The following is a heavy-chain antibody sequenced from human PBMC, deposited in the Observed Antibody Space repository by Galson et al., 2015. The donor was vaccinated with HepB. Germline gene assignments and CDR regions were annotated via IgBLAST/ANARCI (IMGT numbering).Heavy chain of an antibody. J-gene: IGHJ4*02. D-gene: IGHD2-2*01. Sequence: SLRLSCAASGFTFSTYTMNWVRQAPGKGLEWVSSISSTSTYIYYADSVKGRFTISRDNAKNSLYLQMNSLRAEDTAVYYCVRGVGCSGTTCHSDYWGQGTLVTVSS. V-gene: IGHV3-21*01. CDR2: ISSTSTYI. CDR3: VRGVGCSGTTCHSDY. CDR1: GFTFSTYT.